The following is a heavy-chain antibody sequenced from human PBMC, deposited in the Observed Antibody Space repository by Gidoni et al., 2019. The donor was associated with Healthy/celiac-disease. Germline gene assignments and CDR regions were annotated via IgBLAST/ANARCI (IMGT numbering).Heavy chain of an antibody. Sequence: QVQLQQWGAGLLKPSETLSLTCAVYGGSFSGYYWSWIRQPPGKGLTWIGEINHSGSTNYNPSLKSRVTISVDTSKNQFSLKLSSVTAADTAVYYCARAYCSSTSCSNNYFDYWGQGTLVTVSS. V-gene: IGHV4-34*01. CDR1: GGSFSGYY. J-gene: IGHJ4*02. CDR3: ARAYCSSTSCSNNYFDY. CDR2: INHSGST. D-gene: IGHD2-2*01.